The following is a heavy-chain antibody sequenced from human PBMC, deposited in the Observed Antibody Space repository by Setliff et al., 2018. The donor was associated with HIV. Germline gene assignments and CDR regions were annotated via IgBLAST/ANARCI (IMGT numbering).Heavy chain of an antibody. J-gene: IGHJ4*02. CDR3: ARLAAAGTYDSDC. D-gene: IGHD6-13*01. CDR1: GYSISSAYY. V-gene: IGHV4-38-2*01. CDR2: FYHDGSAQYNSVSS. Sequence: SETLSLTCAVSGYSISSAYYWGWIRQPPGKGLEWIGSFYHDGSAQYNSVSSYYNPSLKSRVSISADMSKNKFSLKMTSVTAADTALYYCARLAAAGTYDSDCWGQGTLVTVSS.